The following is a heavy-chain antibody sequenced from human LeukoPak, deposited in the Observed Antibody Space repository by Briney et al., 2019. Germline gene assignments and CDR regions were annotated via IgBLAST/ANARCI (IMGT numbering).Heavy chain of an antibody. CDR2: ISAYNGNT. J-gene: IGHJ3*02. D-gene: IGHD6-19*01. CDR1: GYTFTSYG. CDR3: ARAQSSSGWYVYDAFDI. Sequence: GASVKVSCKASGYTFTSYGISWVRQAPGQGLEWMGWISAYNGNTNYAQKLQGRVTMTTDTSTSTAYMELRSLRSDDTAVYYCARAQSSSGWYVYDAFDIWGQGTMVTVSS. V-gene: IGHV1-18*01.